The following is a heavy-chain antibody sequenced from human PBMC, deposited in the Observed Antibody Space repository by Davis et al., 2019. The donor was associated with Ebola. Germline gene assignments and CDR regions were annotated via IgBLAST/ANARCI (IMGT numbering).Heavy chain of an antibody. V-gene: IGHV3-74*01. D-gene: IGHD3-10*01. Sequence: GESLKISCAASGFTFSSYWMHWVRQAPGKGLVWVSRINSDGSSTSYADSVKGRFTISRDNAKNTLYLQMNSLRAEDTAVYYCARVTYYGSGSYYPFGYYYGMDVWGQGTTVTVSS. J-gene: IGHJ6*02. CDR1: GFTFSSYW. CDR3: ARVTYYGSGSYYPFGYYYGMDV. CDR2: INSDGSST.